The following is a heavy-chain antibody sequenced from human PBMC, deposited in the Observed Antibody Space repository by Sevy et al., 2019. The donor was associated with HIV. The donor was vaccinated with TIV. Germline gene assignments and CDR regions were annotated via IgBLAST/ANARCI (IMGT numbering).Heavy chain of an antibody. Sequence: GGSLRLSCAASGFTFSSYSMNWVRQAPGKGLEWVSYISSSSSTIYYADSVKGRFTISRDNAKNSLYLQMNSLRDKDTAVYYCARDGSGRWLQLSYGIDVWGQGTTVTVSS. CDR3: ARDGSGRWLQLSYGIDV. D-gene: IGHD5-12*01. V-gene: IGHV3-48*02. CDR1: GFTFSSYS. J-gene: IGHJ6*02. CDR2: ISSSSSTI.